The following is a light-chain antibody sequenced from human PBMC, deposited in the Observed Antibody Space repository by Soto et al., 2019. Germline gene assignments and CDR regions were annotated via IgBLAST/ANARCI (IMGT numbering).Light chain of an antibody. CDR3: QQYNNWPPLT. V-gene: IGKV3D-15*01. J-gene: IGKJ4*01. CDR1: QSVTNN. CDR2: GAF. Sequence: EVVMTQSPATVSASPGETANLSCRASQSVTNNLAWFQQRPGQAPRLLIYGAFARATGIPARFSASGSGTEFTLTISSLRSEDFAVYYCQQYNNWPPLTFGGGTKVEFK.